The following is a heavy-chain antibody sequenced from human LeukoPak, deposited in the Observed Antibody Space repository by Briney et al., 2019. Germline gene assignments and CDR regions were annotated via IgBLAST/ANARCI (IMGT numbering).Heavy chain of an antibody. V-gene: IGHV3-23*01. D-gene: IGHD3/OR15-3a*01. CDR3: ATDVGTVFFDN. Sequence: GGSLRLSCAASGFTFSSYAMSWVRQAPGKGLEWVSTISGSGGDTYYADSVKGRFTISRDNAKNTLYLQMNSLRAEDTAVYYCATDVGTVFFDNWGQGTVVTVSS. CDR1: GFTFSSYA. CDR2: ISGSGGDT. J-gene: IGHJ4*02.